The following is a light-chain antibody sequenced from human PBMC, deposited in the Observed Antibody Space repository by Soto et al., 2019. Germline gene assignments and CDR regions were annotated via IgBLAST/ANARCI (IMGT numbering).Light chain of an antibody. CDR1: ISDIGTYKS. CDR3: RSYTTITTGV. CDR2: EVS. Sequence: QSSRAQPASVSGSPGHSITISCTGTISDIGTYKSVSWFQHHAGKAPNLIIFEVSNRRSGISDRFSGFNSANTAYLAISGVQTEDEADYHCRSYTTITTGVFGGGTQLT. V-gene: IGLV2-14*01. J-gene: IGLJ2*01.